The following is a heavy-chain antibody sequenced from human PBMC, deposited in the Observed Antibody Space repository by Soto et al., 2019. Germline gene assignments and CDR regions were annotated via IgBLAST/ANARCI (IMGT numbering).Heavy chain of an antibody. CDR2: ISSSSSTM. V-gene: IGHV3-48*02. J-gene: IGHJ4*02. CDR1: GFTFSSYS. Sequence: VGSLRLSGAPPGFTFSSYSMNWVRHGRGKGLEWFSYISSSSSTMYYADSVKGRFTISRDNAKNSLFLHMTSLRDEDTAVYYCAKDSTDADSGSYSGAYWGQGTLVTVSS. CDR3: AKDSTDADSGSYSGAY. D-gene: IGHD1-26*01.